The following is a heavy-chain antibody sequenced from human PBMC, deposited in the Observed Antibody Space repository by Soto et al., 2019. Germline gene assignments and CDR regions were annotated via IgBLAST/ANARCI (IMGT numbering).Heavy chain of an antibody. J-gene: IGHJ4*02. CDR3: AIRLHYYDSNLIDY. V-gene: IGHV1-69*13. CDR1: GGTFSIYA. D-gene: IGHD3-22*01. Sequence: ASVKVFCKASGGTFSIYAISCVLQAPGQGLEWMGGIIPIFGTANYAQKFQGRVTITADESTSTAYMELSSLRSEDTAVYYCAIRLHYYDSNLIDYWGQGTLVTVSS. CDR2: IIPIFGTA.